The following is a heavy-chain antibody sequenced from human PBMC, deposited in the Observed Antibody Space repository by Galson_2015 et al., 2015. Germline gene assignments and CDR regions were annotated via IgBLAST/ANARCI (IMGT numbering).Heavy chain of an antibody. CDR1: GYMFSFYY. D-gene: IGHD3-3*01. CDR2: IAPSGGGT. J-gene: IGHJ3*02. V-gene: IGHV1-46*01. CDR3: ERDQKTRPILSVVIPPYAGYAFDI. Sequence: SVKVSCKASGYMFSFYYIHWVRQAPGQGLEWMGVIAPSGGGTTYAQKFQERITLTRETSTSTIYIGLPSLTVEDTATYYCERDQKTRPILSVVIPPYAGYAFDIWGEGSMVTGSS.